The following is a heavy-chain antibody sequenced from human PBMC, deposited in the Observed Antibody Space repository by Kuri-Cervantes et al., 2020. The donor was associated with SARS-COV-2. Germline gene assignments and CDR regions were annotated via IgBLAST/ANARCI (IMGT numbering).Heavy chain of an antibody. D-gene: IGHD2-15*01. J-gene: IGHJ6*03. CDR2: IRYDGSNK. Sequence: GGSLRLSCAASGFTFSSYGMHWVRQAPGKGLEWVAFIRYDGSNKYYADSVKGRFTISRDNSKNTLYLQMNSLRAEDTAVYYCAKVYCSGGSCYTLRHGPYYYYYYMDVWGKGTAVTDSS. V-gene: IGHV3-30*02. CDR3: AKVYCSGGSCYTLRHGPYYYYYYMDV. CDR1: GFTFSSYG.